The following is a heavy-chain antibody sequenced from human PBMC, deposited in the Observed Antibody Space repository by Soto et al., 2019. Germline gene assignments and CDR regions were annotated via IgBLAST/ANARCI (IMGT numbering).Heavy chain of an antibody. V-gene: IGHV4-4*01. Sequence: PSETLSLPCAGYDGSFTSNNWWTWVRQPPGQGLEWIGAIYRTGRTNYNPSFKHRVTISLDKLGNQFSLKETYLSPADTAVYCCESWDPGTSADYWGQGTLVPVSP. D-gene: IGHD1-26*01. CDR2: IYRTGRT. CDR1: DGSFTSNNW. J-gene: IGHJ4*02. CDR3: ESWDPGTSADY.